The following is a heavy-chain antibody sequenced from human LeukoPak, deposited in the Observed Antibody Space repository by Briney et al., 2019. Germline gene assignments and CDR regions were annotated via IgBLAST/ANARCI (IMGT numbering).Heavy chain of an antibody. J-gene: IGHJ3*02. CDR3: ARGVGDSSNNPGAFDI. V-gene: IGHV4-59*01. Sequence: PSETLSLTCTVSGGSISSYYWSWIRQPPGKGLEWIGYIYYSGSTNYNPSLKSRVTISVDTSKNQFSLKLSSVTAADTAVYYCARGVGDSSNNPGAFDIWGQGTMVTVSS. D-gene: IGHD1-14*01. CDR1: GGSISSYY. CDR2: IYYSGST.